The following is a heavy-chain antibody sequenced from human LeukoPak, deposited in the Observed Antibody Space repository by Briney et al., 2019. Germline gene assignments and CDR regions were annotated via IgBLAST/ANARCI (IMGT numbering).Heavy chain of an antibody. CDR3: ARRPRGYSYGYVSAFDI. CDR1: GGTFSSYA. D-gene: IGHD5-18*01. V-gene: IGHV1-69*01. J-gene: IGHJ3*02. Sequence: GSSVKVSCKASGGTFSSYAISWVRQAPGQGLEWMGGIIPIFGTANYAQKFQGRVTITADESTSTAYMELSSLRSEDTAVYYCARRPRGYSYGYVSAFDIWGQGTMVTVSS. CDR2: IIPIFGTA.